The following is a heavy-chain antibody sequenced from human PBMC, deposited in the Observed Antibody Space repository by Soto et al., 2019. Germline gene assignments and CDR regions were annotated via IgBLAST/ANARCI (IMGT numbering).Heavy chain of an antibody. CDR2: ISYDGSNK. Sequence: GGSLRLSCAASGFTFSSYAMHWVRQAPGKGLEWVAVISYDGSNKYYADSVKGRFTISRDNSKNTLYLQMNSLRAEDTAVYYCAKVSVGSTYYFDYWGQGTLVTVSS. D-gene: IGHD1-26*01. J-gene: IGHJ4*02. CDR1: GFTFSSYA. CDR3: AKVSVGSTYYFDY. V-gene: IGHV3-30*18.